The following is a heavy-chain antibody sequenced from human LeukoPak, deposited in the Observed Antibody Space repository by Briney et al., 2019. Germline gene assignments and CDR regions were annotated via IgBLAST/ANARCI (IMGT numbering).Heavy chain of an antibody. CDR3: AREGVPAAMLGYYYYYMDV. D-gene: IGHD2-2*01. CDR2: IIPIFGTA. CDR1: GGTFSSYA. V-gene: IGHV1-69*13. Sequence: SVKVSCKASGGTFSSYAISWVRQAPGQGLEWMGGIIPIFGTANYAQKFQGRVTITADESTSTAYMELSSLRSEGTAVYYCAREGVPAAMLGYYYYYMDVWGKGTTVTISS. J-gene: IGHJ6*03.